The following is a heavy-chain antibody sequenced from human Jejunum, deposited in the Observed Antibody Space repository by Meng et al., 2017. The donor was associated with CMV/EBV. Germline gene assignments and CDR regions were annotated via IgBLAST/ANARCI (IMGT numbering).Heavy chain of an antibody. D-gene: IGHD1-26*01. Sequence: SGFTFSSHSMNWVRQAPGKGLEWVSYISSTSSTTHYADSMKGRFTISRDNAKNSLYLQMNSLRGEDTAVYYCARASGSYSDAFDIWGQGTMVTVSS. J-gene: IGHJ3*02. CDR3: ARASGSYSDAFDI. CDR1: GFTFSSHS. CDR2: ISSTSSTT. V-gene: IGHV3-48*04.